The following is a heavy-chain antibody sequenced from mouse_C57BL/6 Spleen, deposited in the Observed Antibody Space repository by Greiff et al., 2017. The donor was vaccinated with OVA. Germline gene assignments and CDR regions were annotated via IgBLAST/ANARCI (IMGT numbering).Heavy chain of an antibody. CDR2: IYPRSGNT. CDR3: ARNPFYGSSEDWFAY. Sequence: QVQLQQSGAELARPGASVKLSCKASGYTFTSYGISWVKQRTGQGLEWIGEIYPRSGNTYYNEKFKGKATLTADKSSRTAYMELRSLTSEDSAVYFCARNPFYGSSEDWFAYWGQGTLVTVSA. V-gene: IGHV1-81*01. D-gene: IGHD1-1*01. J-gene: IGHJ3*01. CDR1: GYTFTSYG.